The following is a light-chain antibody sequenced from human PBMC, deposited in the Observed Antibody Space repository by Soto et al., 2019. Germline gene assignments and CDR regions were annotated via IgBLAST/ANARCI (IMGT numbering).Light chain of an antibody. Sequence: DIQMTQSPSTLSTSVGDRVTITYRASQSISNWLAWYQQKPGKAPKLLIYEASILESGVPSRFSGSGSGTEFTLTISSLQPDDFATYYCQQYNSYWTFGQGTKVQIK. J-gene: IGKJ1*01. CDR2: EAS. CDR1: QSISNW. CDR3: QQYNSYWT. V-gene: IGKV1-5*03.